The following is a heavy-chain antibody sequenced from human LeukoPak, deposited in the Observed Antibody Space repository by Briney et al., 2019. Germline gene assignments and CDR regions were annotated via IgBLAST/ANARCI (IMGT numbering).Heavy chain of an antibody. CDR2: INPSGGST. CDR3: TRDPNNNTWGPTAHFDY. Sequence: ASVKVSCKASGYTFTSYYMHWVRQAPGQGLEWMGIINPSGGSTSYAQKFQGRVTMTRDMSTSTVYMELSSLRSEDTAVYYCTRDPNNNTWGPTAHFDYWGQGTLVTVSS. V-gene: IGHV1-46*01. D-gene: IGHD7-27*01. J-gene: IGHJ4*02. CDR1: GYTFTSYY.